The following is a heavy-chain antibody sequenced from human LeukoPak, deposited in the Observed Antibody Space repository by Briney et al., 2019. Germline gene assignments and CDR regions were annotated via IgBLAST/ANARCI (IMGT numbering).Heavy chain of an antibody. D-gene: IGHD3-22*01. J-gene: IGHJ1*01. CDR2: ISGSGGST. CDR1: GFTFSNNA. Sequence: GGSLRLSCAASGFTFSNNALSWVRQAPGKGLEWVSVISGSGGSTYYADPVKGRFTISRDNSKNTLYLQMDSLRAGDTAVYYCAKDIYYVSSGYYSNPKHWGQATLVTV. CDR3: AKDIYYVSSGYYSNPKH. V-gene: IGHV3-23*01.